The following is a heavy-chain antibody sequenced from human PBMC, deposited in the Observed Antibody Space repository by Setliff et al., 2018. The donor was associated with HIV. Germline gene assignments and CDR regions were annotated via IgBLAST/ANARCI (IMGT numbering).Heavy chain of an antibody. J-gene: IGHJ4*02. D-gene: IGHD6-6*01. CDR2: ISSSGSTI. V-gene: IGHV3-48*03. CDR1: EFTFSTYE. Sequence: GGSLRLSCAASEFTFSTYEMNWVRQAPGKGLEWVSYISSSGSTIYYADSVKGRFTISRDNAKQSLYLQMHRLTDVDTAKYYCLRRNSSSRSGDSWGQGTRVTVSS. CDR3: LRRNSSSRSGDS.